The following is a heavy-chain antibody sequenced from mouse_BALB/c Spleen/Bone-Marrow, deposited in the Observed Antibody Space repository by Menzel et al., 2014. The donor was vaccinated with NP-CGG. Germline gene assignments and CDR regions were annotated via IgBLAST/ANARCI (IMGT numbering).Heavy chain of an antibody. Sequence: EVHLVESGPELVKPGASVKMSCKASGYTFTSYAMHRVKQKPGQGLEWIGYINPYNDGTKYNEKFKGKATLTSDKSSSTAYMELSSLTSEDSAVYYCAREVVATDYFDYWGQGTTLTVSS. V-gene: IGHV1-14*01. J-gene: IGHJ2*01. CDR2: INPYNDGT. CDR3: AREVVATDYFDY. CDR1: GYTFTSYA. D-gene: IGHD1-1*01.